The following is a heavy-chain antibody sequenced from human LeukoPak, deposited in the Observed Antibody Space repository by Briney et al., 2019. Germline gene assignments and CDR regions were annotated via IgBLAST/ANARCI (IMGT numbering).Heavy chain of an antibody. J-gene: IGHJ4*02. D-gene: IGHD6-6*01. CDR2: TNHRGST. Sequence: SETLSLTCAVYGGSFRGYYWSWIRQPPGKGVEWIGETNHRGSTNYNPSLKSRVTISVETSKNQFSLKLSSVTAADTAVYYCARDRIKQLGGYYFDYWGQGTLVTVSS. CDR3: ARDRIKQLGGYYFDY. V-gene: IGHV4-34*01. CDR1: GGSFRGYY.